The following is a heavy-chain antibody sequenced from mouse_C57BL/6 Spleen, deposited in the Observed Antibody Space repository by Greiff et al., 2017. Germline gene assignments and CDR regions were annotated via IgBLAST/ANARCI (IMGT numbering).Heavy chain of an antibody. Sequence: QVHLQQPGPGLVQPSQSLSITCTVPGFSLTSYGVHWVRQSPGKGLEWLGVLWRGGSTDYTAAFMSRLSITLDNSKSQVFFKMNSLQADDTAIYYCAKNGYYYGSSRDWYFDVWGTGTTVTVAS. D-gene: IGHD1-1*01. V-gene: IGHV2-5*01. CDR3: AKNGYYYGSSRDWYFDV. CDR1: GFSLTSYG. CDR2: LWRGGST. J-gene: IGHJ1*03.